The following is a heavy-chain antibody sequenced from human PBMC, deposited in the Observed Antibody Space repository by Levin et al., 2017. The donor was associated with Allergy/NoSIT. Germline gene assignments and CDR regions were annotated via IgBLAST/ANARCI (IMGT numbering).Heavy chain of an antibody. CDR1: GYSLSELA. Sequence: ASVKVSCTVSGYSLSELAIHWVRQAPGKGLEWMGGFDPEDGEIIYAQKFEGRVTMTEGTTIGTAYLELSSLTSEDTAVYYCAAERWSDGKHGPLDYWGKGTLVTVSS. D-gene: IGHD4-23*01. V-gene: IGHV1-24*01. CDR3: AAERWSDGKHGPLDY. J-gene: IGHJ4*02. CDR2: FDPEDGEI.